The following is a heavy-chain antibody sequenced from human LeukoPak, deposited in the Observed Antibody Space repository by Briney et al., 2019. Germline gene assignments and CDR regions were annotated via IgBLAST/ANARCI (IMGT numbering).Heavy chain of an antibody. Sequence: GGSLRLSCAASGFTFSSYAMSWVRQAPGKGLEWVSAISGSGGSTYYADSVKGRFTISRDNSKNTLYLQINSLRAEDTAVYYCAKDGAAYSSSSYGYWGQGTLVTVSS. CDR1: GFTFSSYA. CDR3: AKDGAAYSSSSYGY. D-gene: IGHD6-6*01. CDR2: ISGSGGST. V-gene: IGHV3-23*01. J-gene: IGHJ4*02.